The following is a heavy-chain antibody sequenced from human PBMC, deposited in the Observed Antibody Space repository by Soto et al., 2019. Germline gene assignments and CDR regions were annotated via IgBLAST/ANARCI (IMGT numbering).Heavy chain of an antibody. CDR1: GYSFTSYW. CDR2: IYPGDSDT. J-gene: IGHJ6*03. CDR3: ARHKGIVVVPAAVENYYCYYYMDV. Sequence: GESLKISCKGSGYSFTSYWIGWVRQMPGKGLEWMGIIYPGDSDTRYSPSFQGQVTISADKSISTAYLQWSSLKASDTAMYYCARHKGIVVVPAAVENYYCYYYMDVWGKGTTVTVSS. D-gene: IGHD2-2*01. V-gene: IGHV5-51*01.